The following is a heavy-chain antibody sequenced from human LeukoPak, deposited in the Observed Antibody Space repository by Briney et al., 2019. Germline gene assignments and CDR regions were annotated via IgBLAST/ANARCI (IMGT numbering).Heavy chain of an antibody. CDR3: ARVSITIFGVVTQGRYFDF. J-gene: IGHJ2*01. Sequence: SETLSLTCIVSGGSISSYYWSWIRQPPGKGLEWIGYMYYSGSINYNPSLKSRVTMSVDTSKNQFSLKLSSVTAADTAVYYCARVSITIFGVVTQGRYFDFWGRGTLVTVSS. CDR2: MYYSGSI. V-gene: IGHV4-59*01. CDR1: GGSISSYY. D-gene: IGHD3-3*01.